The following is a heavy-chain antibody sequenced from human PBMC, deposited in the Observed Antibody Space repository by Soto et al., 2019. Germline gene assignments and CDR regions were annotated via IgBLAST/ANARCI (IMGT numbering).Heavy chain of an antibody. V-gene: IGHV1-3*01. CDR1: RYTFTGYA. Sequence: QVQLVQYGSELKKPGASVKVSCKASRYTFTGYAMLWVRQAHGQRMEWMGWINAGNGNTKYSQKFQARFTITRDTSASTAYMELSSLRSEDTAVYYCAKGEWSYCRGGSCYYFDYWGQGTVVTVSS. J-gene: IGHJ4*02. CDR2: INAGNGNT. CDR3: AKGEWSYCRGGSCYYFDY. D-gene: IGHD2-15*01.